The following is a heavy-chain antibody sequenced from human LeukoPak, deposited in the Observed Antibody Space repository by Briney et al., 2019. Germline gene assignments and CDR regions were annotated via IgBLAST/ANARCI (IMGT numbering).Heavy chain of an antibody. CDR3: ARVHHKYNWFDP. J-gene: IGHJ5*02. Sequence: ASXKVSCKASGGTFISYAISWVRQAPGQGLEWRGRIIPIFGTANYAQKFQGRVTINTDEYKSTAYMELSSLRSEDTAVYYCARVHHKYNWFDPWGQGTLVTVSS. CDR1: GGTFISYA. CDR2: IIPIFGTA. V-gene: IGHV1-69*05. D-gene: IGHD1-14*01.